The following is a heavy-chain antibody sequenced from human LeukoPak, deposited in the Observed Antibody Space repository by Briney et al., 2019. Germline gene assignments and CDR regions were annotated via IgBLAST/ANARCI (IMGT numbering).Heavy chain of an antibody. CDR1: GFSFSSYW. CDR3: ARALVAGVTLNALDI. J-gene: IGHJ3*02. V-gene: IGHV3-74*01. D-gene: IGHD2-15*01. CDR2: IQYDGSTT. Sequence: PGGSLRLSCAASGFSFSSYWMHWVRQAPGKGLVWVARIQYDGSTTNYADSVKGRFTISRDNAKKTLYVQMNSLRAEDTAVYYRARALVAGVTLNALDIWGQGTMVTVSS.